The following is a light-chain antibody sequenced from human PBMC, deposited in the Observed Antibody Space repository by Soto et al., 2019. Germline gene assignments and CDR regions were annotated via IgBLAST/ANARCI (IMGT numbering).Light chain of an antibody. J-gene: IGKJ1*01. CDR3: QQRSNWPGT. Sequence: EIVLTQSPATLSLSPGERATLSFSASQSVSSYLAWYQQEPGQAPRLLIYDASNRATGIPARFSGSGSGTDFTLTISSLEPEDFAVYYCQQRSNWPGTFGQGTKVDIK. V-gene: IGKV3-11*01. CDR1: QSVSSY. CDR2: DAS.